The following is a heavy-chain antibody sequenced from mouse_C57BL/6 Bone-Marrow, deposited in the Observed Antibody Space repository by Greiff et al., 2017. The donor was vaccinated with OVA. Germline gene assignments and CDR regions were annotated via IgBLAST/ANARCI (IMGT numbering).Heavy chain of an antibody. V-gene: IGHV1-39*01. CDR2: INPNYGTT. CDR1: GYSFTDYN. J-gene: IGHJ3*01. CDR3: LYYYGSSPWFAY. Sequence: EVQLQESGPELVKPGASVKISCKASGYSFTDYNMNWVKQSNGKSLEWIGVINPNYGTTSYNQKFKGKATLTVDQSSSTAYMQLNSLTSEDSAVYYCLYYYGSSPWFAYWGQGTLVTVSA. D-gene: IGHD1-1*01.